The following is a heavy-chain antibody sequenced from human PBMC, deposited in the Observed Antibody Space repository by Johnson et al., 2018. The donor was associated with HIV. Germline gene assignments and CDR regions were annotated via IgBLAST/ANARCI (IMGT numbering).Heavy chain of an antibody. CDR1: GFTFSDHW. Sequence: VQLVESGGGLVQPGGSLRLSCGVSGFTFSDHWMQWVRQAPGKGLVWVSRINGDGSRTSYADSVKGRFTIARDNAKNTLYLQMNSLRAEDTAVYYCAKEQLLRAFDIWGQGTVVTVSS. D-gene: IGHD2-15*01. V-gene: IGHV3-74*01. CDR2: INGDGSRT. J-gene: IGHJ3*02. CDR3: AKEQLLRAFDI.